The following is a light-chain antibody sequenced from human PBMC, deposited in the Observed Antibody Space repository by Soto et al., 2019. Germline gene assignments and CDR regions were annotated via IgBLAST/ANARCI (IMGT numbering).Light chain of an antibody. CDR1: QSISSW. Sequence: DIQMTQSPSTLSASVGDRVTITCRASQSISSWLAWYQQKPGKAPKLLIYDASSLESGAPSRFSGSGSGTESTLTISSLHPDIFATYSPNQNNSYPWPSAQGPRVETK. CDR3: NQNNSYPWP. V-gene: IGKV1-5*01. J-gene: IGKJ1*01. CDR2: DAS.